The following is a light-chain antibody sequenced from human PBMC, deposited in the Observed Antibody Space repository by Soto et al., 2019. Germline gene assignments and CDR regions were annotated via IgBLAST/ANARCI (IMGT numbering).Light chain of an antibody. CDR2: RNN. J-gene: IGLJ2*01. V-gene: IGLV1-47*01. CDR1: SSNIGSNY. Sequence: QSVLTKPPSASGTPGQRVNIYCSGSSSNIGSNYVYWYQQLPGTAPKLLIYRNNQRPSGVPDRFSGSKSGTSASLAISGLRSEDEADYYCAAWDDSRVVFGGGTKLTVL. CDR3: AAWDDSRVV.